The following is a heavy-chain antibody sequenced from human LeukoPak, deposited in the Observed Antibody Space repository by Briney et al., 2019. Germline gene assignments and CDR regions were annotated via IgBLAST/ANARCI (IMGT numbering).Heavy chain of an antibody. Sequence: GASVKVSCKVSGYNFKELSIHWVRQTPGKGLEWVGGLDPEDVETIYARKFQGRVTMTEDTSTDTAYMELSSLRSEDTAVYYCAALWFGDLLGNWFDPWGQGTLVTVSS. CDR2: LDPEDVET. D-gene: IGHD3-10*01. V-gene: IGHV1-24*01. J-gene: IGHJ5*02. CDR1: GYNFKELS. CDR3: AALWFGDLLGNWFDP.